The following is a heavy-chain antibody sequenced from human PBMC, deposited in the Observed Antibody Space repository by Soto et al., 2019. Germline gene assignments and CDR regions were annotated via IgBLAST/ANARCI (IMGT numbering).Heavy chain of an antibody. CDR2: ISYDGSNK. V-gene: IGHV3-30*18. CDR1: GFTFSSYG. Sequence: PGGSLRLSCAASGFTFSSYGMHWVRQAPGKGLEWVAVISYDGSNKYYADSVKGRFTISRDNSKNTLYLQMNSLRAEDTAVYYCAKGPPYSSGWRGYFQHWGQGTLVTVSS. J-gene: IGHJ1*01. D-gene: IGHD6-19*01. CDR3: AKGPPYSSGWRGYFQH.